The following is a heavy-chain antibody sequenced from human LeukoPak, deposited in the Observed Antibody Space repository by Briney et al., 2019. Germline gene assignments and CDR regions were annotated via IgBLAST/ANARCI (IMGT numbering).Heavy chain of an antibody. CDR3: ARSNDAFDI. V-gene: IGHV3-53*01. D-gene: IGHD5/OR15-5a*01. J-gene: IGHJ3*02. Sequence: GGSLRLSCAASGFTVSSNYMNWVRQAPGKGLEWVSIIYSGGSAYYADSVKGRFTISRDNSKDTLYLQMNSLRAEDTAVYYCARSNDAFDIWGQGTMVTVSS. CDR1: GFTVSSNY. CDR2: IYSGGSA.